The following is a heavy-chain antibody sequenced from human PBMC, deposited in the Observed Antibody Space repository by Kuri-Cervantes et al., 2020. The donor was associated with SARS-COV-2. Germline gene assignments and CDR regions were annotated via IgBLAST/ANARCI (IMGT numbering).Heavy chain of an antibody. V-gene: IGHV1-46*01. CDR2: INPSGGST. D-gene: IGHD2-15*01. CDR3: ARGGCSGGSCYSSWFDP. J-gene: IGHJ5*02. Sequence: ASVKVSCKASGYTFTSYYMHWVRQAPGRGLEWMGIINPSGGSTSYAQKFQGRVTMTRDTSTSTVYMELSSLRSEDTAAYYCARGGCSGGSCYSSWFDPWGQGTLVTVSS. CDR1: GYTFTSYY.